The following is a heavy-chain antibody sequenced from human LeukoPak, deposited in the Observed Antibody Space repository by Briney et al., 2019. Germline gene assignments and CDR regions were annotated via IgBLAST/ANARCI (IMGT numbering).Heavy chain of an antibody. D-gene: IGHD2/OR15-2a*01. CDR3: ARGPTRANSSDF. J-gene: IGHJ4*02. Sequence: GGSLRLSCVVSGFTFSSYWMTWVRQAPGKGLEWVANIKQDGSEKYYVDSVKGRFTISRDNTKNSLYLQMNSLRAEDTAVYYCARGPTRANSSDFWGQGTLVTVSS. CDR1: GFTFSSYW. CDR2: IKQDGSEK. V-gene: IGHV3-7*04.